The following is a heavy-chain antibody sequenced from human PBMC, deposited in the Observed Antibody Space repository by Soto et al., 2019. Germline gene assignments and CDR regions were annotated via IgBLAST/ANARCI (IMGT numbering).Heavy chain of an antibody. J-gene: IGHJ3*02. V-gene: IGHV3-48*02. CDR3: ARNYDSSGYFAFDI. CDR2: ISSSSSTI. Sequence: PGGSLRLSCAASGFTFSSYSMNWVRQAPGKGLEWVSYISSSSSTIYYADSVKGRFTISRDNAKNSLYLQMNSLRDEDTAVYYCARNYDSSGYFAFDIWGQGTMVTVS. CDR1: GFTFSSYS. D-gene: IGHD3-22*01.